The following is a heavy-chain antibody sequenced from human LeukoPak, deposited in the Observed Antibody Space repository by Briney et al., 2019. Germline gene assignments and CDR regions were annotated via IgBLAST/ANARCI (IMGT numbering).Heavy chain of an antibody. CDR3: ARMRSPTAMDPAFDY. V-gene: IGHV1-2*02. J-gene: IGHJ4*02. CDR1: GYTFTGYY. Sequence: GASVKVSCKASGYTFTGYYMHWVRQAPGQGLEWMGWINPNSGGTNYAQKFQGRVTMTRDTSISTAYMELSRLRSDDTAVYYCARMRSPTAMDPAFDYWGQGTLVTVSS. D-gene: IGHD5-18*01. CDR2: INPNSGGT.